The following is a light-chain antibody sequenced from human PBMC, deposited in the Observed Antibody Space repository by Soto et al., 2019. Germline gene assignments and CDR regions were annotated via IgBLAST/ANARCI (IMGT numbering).Light chain of an antibody. Sequence: SYELTQPPSVSLAPGKTARITCGGNNIATYSVHWYRQKPGQAPVLVISNDNDRPSGIPDRFSGSNSGHTATLTIRRVEAGDEADYYCQLWDNKNDEVVFGGGTQLIVL. V-gene: IGLV3-21*04. CDR2: NDN. J-gene: IGLJ3*02. CDR1: NIATYS. CDR3: QLWDNKNDEVV.